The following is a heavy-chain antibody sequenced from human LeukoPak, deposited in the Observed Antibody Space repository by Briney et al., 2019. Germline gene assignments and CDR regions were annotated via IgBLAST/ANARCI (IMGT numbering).Heavy chain of an antibody. CDR3: TKGGQDCSPTTCYYD. D-gene: IGHD2-2*01. CDR2: VSGSGTT. J-gene: IGHJ4*02. CDR1: GFTFSSYA. Sequence: GGSLRLSCAASGFTFSSYAMSWVRQAPGKGLEWVSAVSGSGTTYYADSVKGRFTISRDNSKNMVYLQMNSLRAEDTAIYFCTKGGQDCSPTTCYYDWGQGTLVTVSS. V-gene: IGHV3-23*01.